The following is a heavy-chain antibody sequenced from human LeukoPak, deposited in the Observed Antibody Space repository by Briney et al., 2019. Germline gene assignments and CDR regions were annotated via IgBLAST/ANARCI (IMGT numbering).Heavy chain of an antibody. V-gene: IGHV3-53*05. CDR2: IYSGGST. J-gene: IGHJ4*02. CDR3: AKVKSLYCSGGSCYYFDY. CDR1: GFTVSSNY. Sequence: GGSLRLSCVVSGFTVSSNYMSWVRQAPGKGLEWVSVIYSGGSTYYADSVKGRFTISRDNSKNTLYLQMNSLRAEDTAVYYCAKVKSLYCSGGSCYYFDYWGQGTLVTVSS. D-gene: IGHD2-15*01.